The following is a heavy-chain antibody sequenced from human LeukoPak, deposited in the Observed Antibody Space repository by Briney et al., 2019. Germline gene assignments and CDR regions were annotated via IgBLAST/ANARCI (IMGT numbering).Heavy chain of an antibody. CDR2: FKSADNT. CDR3: AKWNSITSYWYYFGMDV. Sequence: GGSLRLSCAASGFTFSIHAMSWVRQAPGKGLEWVSGFKSADNTYYADSVKGRFTISRDNSKKTLFLQMNSLRAEDTAAYYCAKWNSITSYWYYFGMDVWGQGTTVTVSS. D-gene: IGHD2-8*02. V-gene: IGHV3-23*01. CDR1: GFTFSIHA. J-gene: IGHJ6*02.